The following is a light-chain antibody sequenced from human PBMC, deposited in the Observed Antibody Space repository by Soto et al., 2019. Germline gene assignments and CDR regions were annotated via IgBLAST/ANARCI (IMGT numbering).Light chain of an antibody. CDR3: SSYTTSNTRQIV. CDR1: SSEVGGYNY. V-gene: IGLV2-14*03. Sequence: QSALTQPASVSGSPGQSITISCTGTSSEVGGYNYVSWYQHHPGKAPKIMIYDVSYRPSGVSNRFSGSKSGNTASLTISGLQPEDEADYSCSSYTTSNTRQIVFGTGTKVTVL. J-gene: IGLJ1*01. CDR2: DVS.